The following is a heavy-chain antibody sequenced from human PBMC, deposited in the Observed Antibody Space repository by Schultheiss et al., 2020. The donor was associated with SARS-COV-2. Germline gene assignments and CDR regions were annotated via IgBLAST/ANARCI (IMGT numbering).Heavy chain of an antibody. D-gene: IGHD6-19*01. CDR3: ARVRGTGWYFDY. Sequence: GGSLRLSCAASGFTFSRYGMHWVRQAPGKGLEWVADISYDGSTKYYADSVKGRFTISRDNANNSLYLQMNSPRAEDTAVYYCARVRGTGWYFDYWGRGTLVTVSS. V-gene: IGHV3-33*05. CDR1: GFTFSRYG. J-gene: IGHJ4*02. CDR2: ISYDGSTK.